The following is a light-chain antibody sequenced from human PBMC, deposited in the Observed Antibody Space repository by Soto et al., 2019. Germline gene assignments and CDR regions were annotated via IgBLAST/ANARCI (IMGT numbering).Light chain of an antibody. CDR2: KAS. Sequence: DIQMTQSPSTLSASIGDRVTITCRASQSISSWLAWYQQKPGKAPKLLIYKASNLESGVPSRFSGSGSGADCTLTISSLQPDDFATYCCQQYSTYPLTFGGGTKVETK. CDR3: QQYSTYPLT. V-gene: IGKV1-5*03. CDR1: QSISSW. J-gene: IGKJ4*01.